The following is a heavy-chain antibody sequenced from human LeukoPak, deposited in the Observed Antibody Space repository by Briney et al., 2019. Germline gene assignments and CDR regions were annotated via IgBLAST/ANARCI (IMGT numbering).Heavy chain of an antibody. CDR1: GDSISSGSYY. D-gene: IGHD7-27*01. Sequence: SETLSLTCTVSGDSISSGSYYWTWIRQPAGRGLEWIGRIYKTGSIDYNPSLKGRMTISTDTSKNQFSLNLRSVTAADTAVYYCARVPGDDDAFDIWGQGTMVTVSS. V-gene: IGHV4-61*02. CDR2: IYKTGSI. CDR3: ARVPGDDDAFDI. J-gene: IGHJ3*02.